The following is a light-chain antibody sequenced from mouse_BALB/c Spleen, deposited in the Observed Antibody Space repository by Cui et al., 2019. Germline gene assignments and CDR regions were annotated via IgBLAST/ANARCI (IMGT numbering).Light chain of an antibody. CDR1: QSLFYSSNQKNY. V-gene: IGKV8-30*01. CDR3: QQYYSYPYT. J-gene: IGKJ2*01. Sequence: DIVMSQSPSSLAVSVGEKVTMSCKSSQSLFYSSNQKNYLAWYQQKPGQSPKLLIYWASTRESGVPDRFTGSGSGTDFTLTISSVKAEDLAVYYCQQYYSYPYTFGGGTKLEIK. CDR2: WAS.